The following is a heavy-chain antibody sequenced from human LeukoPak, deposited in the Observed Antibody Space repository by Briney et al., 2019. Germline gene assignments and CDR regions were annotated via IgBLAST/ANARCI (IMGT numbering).Heavy chain of an antibody. Sequence: GASVKVSCKASGYTFTRWVISWLRQAPGQGLEWMGWISAYNGNTNYAQKLQGRVTITTDTSTSTAYLEAWSLRSDDTAVYYCALYSSGWPDYWGQGTLVTVSS. CDR1: GYTFTRWV. CDR3: ALYSSGWPDY. CDR2: ISAYNGNT. D-gene: IGHD6-19*01. V-gene: IGHV1-18*01. J-gene: IGHJ4*02.